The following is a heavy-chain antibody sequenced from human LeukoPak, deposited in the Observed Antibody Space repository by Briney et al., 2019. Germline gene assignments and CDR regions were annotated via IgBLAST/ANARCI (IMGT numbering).Heavy chain of an antibody. CDR3: LTIVETTFDAFDI. J-gene: IGHJ3*02. CDR1: GFTFSKYW. Sequence: PGGSLRLSCAASGFTFSKYWLHWLRQAPGKGLVWVSRINPDDKSASYADSVKGRFTIARDDARKTLYLQKNSLRAEDTAVYYCLTIVETTFDAFDIWGQGTMVTVSS. D-gene: IGHD2/OR15-2a*01. V-gene: IGHV3-74*01. CDR2: INPDDKSA.